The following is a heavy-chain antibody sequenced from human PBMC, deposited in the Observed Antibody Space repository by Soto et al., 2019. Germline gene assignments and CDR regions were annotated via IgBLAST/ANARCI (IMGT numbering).Heavy chain of an antibody. CDR2: INAGNGNT. D-gene: IGHD2-15*01. V-gene: IGHV1-3*01. CDR1: GYTFTSYA. CDR3: ARLVVVVAGHPVYWFEP. J-gene: IGHJ5*02. Sequence: ASMKVSCKASGYTFTSYAMHWVLQAPGQRLEWMGWINAGNGNTKYSQKFQGRVTITRDTSASTAYMELSSLRSEDTAVYYCARLVVVVAGHPVYWFEPWGQGTLVTVSS.